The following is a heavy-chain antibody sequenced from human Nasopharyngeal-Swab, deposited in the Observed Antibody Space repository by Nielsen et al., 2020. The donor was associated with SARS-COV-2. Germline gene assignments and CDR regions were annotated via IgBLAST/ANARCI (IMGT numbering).Heavy chain of an antibody. D-gene: IGHD5-18*01. Sequence: GESLKISCAASGFTVSGNYMSWVRQAPGKGLEWVSVLYSGGLTNYADSVKGRFTISRDNSKNTLYLQMNSLRAEDTAVYYCAREGSWDTAFDYWGQGTLVTVSS. CDR2: LYSGGLT. CDR1: GFTVSGNY. J-gene: IGHJ4*02. V-gene: IGHV3-53*01. CDR3: AREGSWDTAFDY.